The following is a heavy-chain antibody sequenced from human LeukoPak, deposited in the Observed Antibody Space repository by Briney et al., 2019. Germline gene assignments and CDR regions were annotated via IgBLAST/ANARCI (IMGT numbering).Heavy chain of an antibody. Sequence: GGSLRLSCAASGFTFSSSWMSWVRQAPGKGLEWVANINQDGSEKHYVDSVKGRFTISRDNAKNSLYLQMNSLRAEDTAVYYCATVRGVPFWGQGTLVTVSS. D-gene: IGHD3-10*01. CDR1: GFTFSSSW. J-gene: IGHJ4*02. CDR2: INQDGSEK. V-gene: IGHV3-7*03. CDR3: ATVRGVPF.